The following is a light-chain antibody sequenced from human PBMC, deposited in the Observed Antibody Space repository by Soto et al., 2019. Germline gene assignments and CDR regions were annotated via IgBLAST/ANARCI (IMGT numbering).Light chain of an antibody. CDR3: QQYDRFPYT. Sequence: IVLTQSPGTQSLYPGESATLSCRASQSVYSSYLAWYQQKPGQAPRLLIYAASSRATGIPDRFSGSGSGTDFTLTISSLQPDDFATFYCQQYDRFPYTFGQGTKLEIK. CDR2: AAS. J-gene: IGKJ2*01. CDR1: QSVYSSY. V-gene: IGKV3-20*01.